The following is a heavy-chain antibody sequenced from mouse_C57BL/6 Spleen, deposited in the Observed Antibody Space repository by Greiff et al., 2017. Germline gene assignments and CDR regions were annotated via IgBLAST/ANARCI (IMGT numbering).Heavy chain of an antibody. CDR2: IYPGSGNT. V-gene: IGHV1-11*01. Sequence: VQLQESGAELASPGASVTLSCKASGYTFTDHSMNWVKKRPGQGLEWIGRIYPGSGNTNYNQKFMGKATLSVDRSSSTEYMVFSSLTSEDSAVYYCGRSGDYDAMDYWGQGTSVTVSS. CDR1: GYTFTDHS. D-gene: IGHD2-13*01. J-gene: IGHJ4*01. CDR3: GRSGDYDAMDY.